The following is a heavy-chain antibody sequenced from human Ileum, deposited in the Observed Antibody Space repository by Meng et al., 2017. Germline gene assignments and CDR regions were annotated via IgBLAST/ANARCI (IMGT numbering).Heavy chain of an antibody. CDR2: VHFGSGVT. D-gene: IGHD6-19*01. CDR3: ARVKVAGRPDFQY. Sequence: ASVKVSCKPSGYTLSAHHIPWLRQAPGQGLEWMGSVHFGSGVTHYAQKFQGRVTMTRDTSISSVYMDLSSLGSDDAAVYYCARVKVAGRPDFQYWGHGTLVTVSS. J-gene: IGHJ1*01. V-gene: IGHV1-2*02. CDR1: GYTLSAHH.